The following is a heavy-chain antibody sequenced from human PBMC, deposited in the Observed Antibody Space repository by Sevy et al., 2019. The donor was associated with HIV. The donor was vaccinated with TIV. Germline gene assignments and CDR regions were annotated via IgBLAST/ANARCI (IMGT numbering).Heavy chain of an antibody. CDR3: ASWSHNVVFDY. Sequence: PETLSLTCTVSGGSISTYYWSWIRQPPGNGLEWIGSIYYSGRTNYNPSLKSRVTISVDTSKNQFSLNLSSVTAADTAVYYCASWSHNVVFDYSGQGTMVTVSS. D-gene: IGHD2-8*01. V-gene: IGHV4-59*13. CDR1: GGSISTYY. J-gene: IGHJ4*02. CDR2: IYYSGRT.